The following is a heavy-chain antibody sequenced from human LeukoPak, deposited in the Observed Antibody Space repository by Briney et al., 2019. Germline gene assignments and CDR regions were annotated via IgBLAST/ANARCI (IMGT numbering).Heavy chain of an antibody. CDR1: GFTFSSYW. CDR2: INSDGSST. Sequence: GGSLRLSCAASGFTFSSYWMHWVRQAPGKGLVWVSRINSDGSSTSYADSVKGRFTISRDNAKNTLYLQMNSLRAEDTAVYYCARGVRYCSGGSCYSVGYFQHWGQGTLVTVSS. V-gene: IGHV3-74*01. D-gene: IGHD2-15*01. CDR3: ARGVRYCSGGSCYSVGYFQH. J-gene: IGHJ1*01.